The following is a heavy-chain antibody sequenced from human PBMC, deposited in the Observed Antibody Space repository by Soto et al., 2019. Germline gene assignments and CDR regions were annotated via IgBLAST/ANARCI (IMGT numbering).Heavy chain of an antibody. D-gene: IGHD2-15*01. Sequence: EVQLLESGGGLVQPGGSLRLSCVASGFTFTSYAMTWVRQLPGKGLEWVSSVTNTGGITHYANSVKGRFTISRDNSKNTVYLQMNSLRAVDTAIYYCAKIYRSCTYSNCYSRSPPDSWGQGTLVTVSA. CDR3: AKIYRSCTYSNCYSRSPPDS. J-gene: IGHJ5*01. CDR1: GFTFTSYA. V-gene: IGHV3-23*01. CDR2: VTNTGGIT.